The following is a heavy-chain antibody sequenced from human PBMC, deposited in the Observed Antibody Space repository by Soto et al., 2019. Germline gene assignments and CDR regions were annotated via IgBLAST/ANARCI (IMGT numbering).Heavy chain of an antibody. CDR3: ARDNGDFDY. V-gene: IGHV4-59*01. Sequence: SETLSLTCTVSGGSIRTYYWSWIRQPPGRGLEWIGYISYSGTTNYNPSLKSRVTISLDASKNQFSLRLSSVTAADTAVYYCARDNGDFDYWGQGTLVTVSS. CDR2: ISYSGTT. D-gene: IGHD2-8*01. CDR1: GGSIRTYY. J-gene: IGHJ4*02.